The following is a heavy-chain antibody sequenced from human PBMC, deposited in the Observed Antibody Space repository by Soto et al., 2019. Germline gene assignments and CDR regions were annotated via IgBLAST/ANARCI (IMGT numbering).Heavy chain of an antibody. D-gene: IGHD1-26*01. V-gene: IGHV3-30*03. CDR3: RVGVAD. CDR1: GLISSPYG. Sequence: QVQLVESGEGVAQPGRSLSPSCAAPGLISSPYGMTWVAQAPGTGLELVALLSFDASKKYYADSVKGRFTISRDTSRNTLYLQMNSLRVEDTAVYYCRVGVADWGQGTRVTVSS. CDR2: LSFDASKK. J-gene: IGHJ4*02.